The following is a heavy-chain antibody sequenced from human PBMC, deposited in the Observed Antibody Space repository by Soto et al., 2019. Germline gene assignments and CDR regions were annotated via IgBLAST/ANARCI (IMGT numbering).Heavy chain of an antibody. V-gene: IGHV5-51*01. CDR3: ARAWGYCSSTSCYQPYYYGMDV. J-gene: IGHJ6*02. Sequence: GESLKISCKGSGYSFTSYWIGWVRQMPGKGLEWMGIIYPGDSDTRYSPSFQGQVTISADKSISTAYLQWRSLKASDAAMYYCARAWGYCSSTSCYQPYYYGMDVWGQGTTVTVSS. CDR1: GYSFTSYW. CDR2: IYPGDSDT. D-gene: IGHD2-2*01.